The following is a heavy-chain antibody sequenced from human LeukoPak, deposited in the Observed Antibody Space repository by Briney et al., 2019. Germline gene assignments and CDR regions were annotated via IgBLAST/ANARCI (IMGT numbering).Heavy chain of an antibody. D-gene: IGHD5-18*01. CDR1: GGTFSNYA. CDR2: ITPIFGTA. V-gene: IGHV1-69*06. J-gene: IGHJ4*02. CDR3: ARASSDDTAMATPFAY. Sequence: ASVKVSCKASGGTFSNYAINWVRQAPGQGLEWMGGITPIFGTANYVQKFQGRVTITADKSTSTAFMELSRLRSEDTAIYYCARASSDDTAMATPFAYWGQGTPVTVSS.